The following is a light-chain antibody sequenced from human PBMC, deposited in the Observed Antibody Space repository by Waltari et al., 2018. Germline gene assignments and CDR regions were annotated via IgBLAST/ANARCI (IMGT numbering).Light chain of an antibody. CDR3: NSRDRSGNHLV. J-gene: IGLJ2*01. V-gene: IGLV3-19*01. CDR2: AKN. Sequence: SSELTQDPAVSVALGQTVRITCQGDSLRSYYASWYQKKPGQAPVLVMYAKNNRPSGIPDRFSGSRSGNTASLSITGAQAEDEADYYCNSRDRSGNHLVFGGGTTLTVL. CDR1: SLRSYY.